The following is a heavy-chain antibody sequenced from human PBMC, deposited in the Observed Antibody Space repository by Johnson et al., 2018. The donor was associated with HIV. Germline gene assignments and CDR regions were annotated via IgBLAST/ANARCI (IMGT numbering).Heavy chain of an antibody. J-gene: IGHJ3*02. Sequence: MLLVESGGGLVQPGGSLRLSCAASGFTFSSYWMSWVRQAPGKGLEWVANIKQDGSEKYYVDSVKGRFTISRDKAKNTLYLQMNSLRAEDTAVYYCAKGDYGDYEGSDAFDIWGQGTMVTVSS. CDR3: AKGDYGDYEGSDAFDI. CDR2: IKQDGSEK. D-gene: IGHD4-17*01. V-gene: IGHV3-7*03. CDR1: GFTFSSYW.